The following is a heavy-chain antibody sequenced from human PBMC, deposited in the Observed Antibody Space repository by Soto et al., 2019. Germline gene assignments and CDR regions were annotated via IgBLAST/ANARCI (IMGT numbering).Heavy chain of an antibody. J-gene: IGHJ6*02. CDR1: GFTFSSYA. D-gene: IGHD3-10*01. Sequence: RLSCAASGFTFSSYAMSWVRQAPGKGLEWVSAISGSGGSTYYADSVKGRFTISRDNSKNTLYLQMNSLRAEDTAVYYCAKDKSGITMVRGESDVWGQGTTVTVSS. CDR3: AKDKSGITMVRGESDV. CDR2: ISGSGGST. V-gene: IGHV3-23*01.